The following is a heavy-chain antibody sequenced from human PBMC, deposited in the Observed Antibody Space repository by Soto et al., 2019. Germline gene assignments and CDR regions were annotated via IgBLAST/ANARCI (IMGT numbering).Heavy chain of an antibody. D-gene: IGHD3-10*01. CDR2: IYYSGST. CDR1: GGSISSSSYY. V-gene: IGHV4-39*01. J-gene: IGHJ4*02. Sequence: SETLSLTCTVSGGSISSSSYYWGWIRQPPGKGLEWIGSIYYSGSTYYNPSLKSRVTISVDTSKNQFSLKLSSVTAADTAVYYCATNKGWLFPFDYWGQGTLVTVSS. CDR3: ATNKGWLFPFDY.